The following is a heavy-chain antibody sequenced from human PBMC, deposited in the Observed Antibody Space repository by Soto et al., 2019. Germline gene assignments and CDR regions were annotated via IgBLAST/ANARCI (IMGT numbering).Heavy chain of an antibody. CDR1: GFTFSSYS. CDR2: ITGGGGNT. Sequence: EVQLVESGGGLVKPGGSLRLSCAASGFTFSSYSMNWVRQAPGKGLEWVSSITGGGGNTFYADSVKGRFTISRDNTLSLQMNSLRAEDTALYYCAKGRSGWSPTNAFDIWGQGTMVTVSS. V-gene: IGHV3-23*04. CDR3: AKGRSGWSPTNAFDI. J-gene: IGHJ3*02. D-gene: IGHD6-19*01.